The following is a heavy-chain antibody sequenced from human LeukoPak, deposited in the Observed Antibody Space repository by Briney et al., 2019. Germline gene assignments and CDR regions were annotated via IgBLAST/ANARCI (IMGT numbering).Heavy chain of an antibody. J-gene: IGHJ2*01. CDR1: GFTLSGAA. V-gene: IGHV3-73*01. Sequence: GGSLRLSCTASGFTLSGAAMHWVRKASGKGLEWLGRIRSKADSYTTAYAASVKGRFTVSRDDSKNTAYLQMNSLKTEDTAVYYCRAAVAGDYFDLWGRGTLVTVSS. D-gene: IGHD6-19*01. CDR3: RAAVAGDYFDL. CDR2: IRSKADSYTT.